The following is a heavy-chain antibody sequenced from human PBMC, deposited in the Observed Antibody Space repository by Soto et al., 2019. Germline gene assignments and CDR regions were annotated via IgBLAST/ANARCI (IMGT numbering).Heavy chain of an antibody. D-gene: IGHD3-22*01. J-gene: IGHJ4*02. V-gene: IGHV1-69*01. Sequence: QGQLVQSGAEVKKPGSSVKVSCKASGGTFSSYAISWVRQAPGQGLEWMGGIIPIFGTANYAQKFQGRVTITADESTSTAYVELGSLRSEDTAVYYCARETRANCYDSSGYYHFDYWGQGTLVTVSS. CDR3: ARETRANCYDSSGYYHFDY. CDR2: IIPIFGTA. CDR1: GGTFSSYA.